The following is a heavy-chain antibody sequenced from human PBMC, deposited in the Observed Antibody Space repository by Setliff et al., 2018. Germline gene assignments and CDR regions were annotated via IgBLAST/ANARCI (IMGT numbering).Heavy chain of an antibody. V-gene: IGHV1-18*01. D-gene: IGHD3-22*01. CDR1: GYTFTRYG. CDR2: INTNNGDK. Sequence: ASVKVSCKASGYTFTRYGISWVRQAPGQGLEWMAYINTNNGDKYYAQNVQGRVTMTTDTSTSTAYMELRNLRSDDTAFYYCARDADYYDTGRKGVFEYWGQGTVVTVSS. CDR3: ARDADYYDTGRKGVFEY. J-gene: IGHJ4*02.